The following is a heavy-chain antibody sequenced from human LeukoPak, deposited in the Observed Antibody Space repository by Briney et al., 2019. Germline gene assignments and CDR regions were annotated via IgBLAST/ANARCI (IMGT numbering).Heavy chain of an antibody. J-gene: IGHJ4*02. D-gene: IGHD3-3*02. CDR1: GFTFSSYA. CDR3: TTAFAPHFWSGYDFDY. Sequence: GSLRLSCAASGFTFSSYAMSWVRQAPGKGLEWVSAISGSGGSTYYADSVKGRFTISRDNSKNTLYLQMNSLRAEDTAVYYCTTAFAPHFWSGYDFDYWGQGTLVTVSS. V-gene: IGHV3-23*01. CDR2: ISGSGGST.